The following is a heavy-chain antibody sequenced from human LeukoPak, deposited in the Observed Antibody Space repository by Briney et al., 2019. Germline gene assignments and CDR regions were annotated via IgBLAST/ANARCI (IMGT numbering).Heavy chain of an antibody. Sequence: GGSLRLSCAASGFTFSSYGMHWVRQAPGKGLEWVAVISYDGSNKYYADSVKGRFTISRDNSKNTLYLQMNSLRAEDTAVYYCAKSVRWSDYFDYWGQGALVTVSS. J-gene: IGHJ4*02. CDR1: GFTFSSYG. V-gene: IGHV3-30*18. CDR3: AKSVRWSDYFDY. D-gene: IGHD4-23*01. CDR2: ISYDGSNK.